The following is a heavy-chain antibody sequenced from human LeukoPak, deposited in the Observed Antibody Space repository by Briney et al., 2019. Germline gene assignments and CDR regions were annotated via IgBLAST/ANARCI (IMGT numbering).Heavy chain of an antibody. D-gene: IGHD3-10*01. Sequence: SETLSLTCTVSGGSISSHYWSWIRQPPGKGLEWIGYIYYSGSTNYNPSLKSRVTISVDTSKNQFSLKLSSVTAADTAVYYCAKEWAYGSGSYHYWGQGTLVTVSS. CDR3: AKEWAYGSGSYHY. V-gene: IGHV4-59*11. J-gene: IGHJ4*02. CDR1: GGSISSHY. CDR2: IYYSGST.